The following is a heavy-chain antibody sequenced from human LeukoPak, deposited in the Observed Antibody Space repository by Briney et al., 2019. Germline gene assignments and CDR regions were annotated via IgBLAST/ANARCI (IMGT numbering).Heavy chain of an antibody. Sequence: SETLSLTCTVSGASISSSSYYWGWIRQPPGKGLEWIGSIYYSGSTYYNPSLKCRVTISVDTSKNQFSLKLSSVTAADTAVYYCARESPTVTPTAFDYWGQGTLVTVSS. CDR2: IYYSGST. J-gene: IGHJ4*02. CDR3: ARESPTVTPTAFDY. V-gene: IGHV4-39*02. CDR1: GASISSSSYY. D-gene: IGHD4-17*01.